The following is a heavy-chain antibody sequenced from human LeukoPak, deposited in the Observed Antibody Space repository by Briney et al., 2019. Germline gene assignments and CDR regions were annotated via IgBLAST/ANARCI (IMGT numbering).Heavy chain of an antibody. CDR1: GGSISSYY. J-gene: IGHJ4*02. D-gene: IGHD2-2*02. V-gene: IGHV4-59*12. Sequence: PETLSLTCTVSGGSISSYYWSWIRQPPGKGLEWIGYIYYSGSTNYNPSLKSRVTISVDTSKNQFSLKLSSVTAADTAVYYCARGGGLYCSSTSCYNDYWGQGTLVTVSS. CDR3: ARGGGLYCSSTSCYNDY. CDR2: IYYSGST.